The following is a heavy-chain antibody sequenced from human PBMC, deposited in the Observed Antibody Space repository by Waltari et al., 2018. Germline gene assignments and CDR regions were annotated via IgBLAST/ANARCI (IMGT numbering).Heavy chain of an antibody. CDR3: ARIPTGERGRFDY. J-gene: IGHJ4*02. CDR1: GGSISSSSYY. V-gene: IGHV4-39*01. CDR2: IYYSGST. Sequence: QLQLQESGPGLVKPSETLSLTCTVSGGSISSSSYYWGWIRQPPGKGLEWIGSIYYSGSTYYNPSLKSRVTISVDTSKNQFSLKLSSVTAADTAVYYCARIPTGERGRFDYWGQGTLVTVSS. D-gene: IGHD7-27*01.